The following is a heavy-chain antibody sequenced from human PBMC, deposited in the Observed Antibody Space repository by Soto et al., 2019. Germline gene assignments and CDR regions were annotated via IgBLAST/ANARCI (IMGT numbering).Heavy chain of an antibody. Sequence: PGGSLRLSCAASGFTFSSYGMHWVRQAPGKGLEWVALISYDGSNKYSADSVRGRFTISRDNSKNTLSLQMNSLRDEDTAVYYCAKDFKRYDFWSVGPYGMDVWGQGTTVTVSS. V-gene: IGHV3-30*18. CDR1: GFTFSSYG. D-gene: IGHD3-3*01. J-gene: IGHJ6*02. CDR2: ISYDGSNK. CDR3: AKDFKRYDFWSVGPYGMDV.